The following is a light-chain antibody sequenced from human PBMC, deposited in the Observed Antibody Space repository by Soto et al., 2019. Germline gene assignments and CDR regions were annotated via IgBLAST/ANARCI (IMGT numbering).Light chain of an antibody. CDR3: QKYNYVPYT. CDR2: AAS. Sequence: DIQMTQSPSSLSASVGDRVTITCRASQAINNYLVWYQQKPGKVPKVLIYAASTLQSGVPSRFSGSGSGTDFTLSTNNLQPEDAATYYCQKYNYVPYTFGQGTKLEIK. V-gene: IGKV1-27*01. J-gene: IGKJ2*01. CDR1: QAINNY.